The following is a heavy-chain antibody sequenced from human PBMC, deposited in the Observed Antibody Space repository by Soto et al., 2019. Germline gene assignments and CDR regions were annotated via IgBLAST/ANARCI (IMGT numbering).Heavy chain of an antibody. J-gene: IGHJ6*02. CDR3: AKDPYGYCSSTSCSKTYYYGMDV. CDR1: GFTFSSYG. CDR2: ISYDGSNK. Sequence: QVQLVESGGGVVQPGRSLRLSCAASGFTFSSYGMHWVRQAPGKGLEWVAVISYDGSNKYYADSVKGRFTISRDNSKNTRYLQMNSLRAEDTAVYYCAKDPYGYCSSTSCSKTYYYGMDVWGQGTTVTVSS. V-gene: IGHV3-30*18. D-gene: IGHD2-2*03.